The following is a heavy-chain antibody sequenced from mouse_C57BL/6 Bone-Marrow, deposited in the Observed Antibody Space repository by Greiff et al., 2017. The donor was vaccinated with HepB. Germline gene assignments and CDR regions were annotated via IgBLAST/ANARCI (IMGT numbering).Heavy chain of an antibody. CDR2: ISYDGSN. V-gene: IGHV3-6*01. D-gene: IGHD1-1*01. Sequence: EVKLLESGHGLVKPSQSLSLTCSVTGYSITSGYYWNWIRQFPGNKLEWMGYISYDGSNNYNPSLKNRISITRDTSKNQFFLKLNSVTTEDTATYYCARDPSYYYGSFYAMDYWGQGTSVTVSS. J-gene: IGHJ4*01. CDR3: ARDPSYYYGSFYAMDY. CDR1: GYSITSGYY.